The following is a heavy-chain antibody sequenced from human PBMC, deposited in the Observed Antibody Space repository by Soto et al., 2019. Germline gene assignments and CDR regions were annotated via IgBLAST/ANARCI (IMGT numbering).Heavy chain of an antibody. V-gene: IGHV3-23*01. J-gene: IGHJ4*02. Sequence: EVQMLESGGGLVQPGGSLRLSCAASGFSFSNYAMSWIRQTPEKGLEWISGISASFSGTYYADSVKARFTISRDNSKNTLYLQMNSLRAEDTAIYYCAKEVVLRIFDFWGQGTLVTVSS. D-gene: IGHD3-3*01. CDR2: ISASFSGT. CDR1: GFSFSNYA. CDR3: AKEVVLRIFDF.